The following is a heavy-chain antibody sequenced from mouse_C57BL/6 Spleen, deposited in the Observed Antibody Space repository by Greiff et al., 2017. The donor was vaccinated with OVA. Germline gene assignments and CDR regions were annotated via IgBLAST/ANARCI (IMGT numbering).Heavy chain of an antibody. CDR2: INPSTGGT. CDR1: GYSFTGYY. Sequence: EVQLQQSGPELVKPGASVKISFKASGYSFTGYYMNWVKQSPEKSLEWIGEINPSTGGTTYNQKFKAKATLTVDKSSSTAYMQLKSLTSEDSAVYYCARSGGYAMDYWGQGTSVTVSS. V-gene: IGHV1-42*01. CDR3: ARSGGYAMDY. J-gene: IGHJ4*01. D-gene: IGHD1-1*02.